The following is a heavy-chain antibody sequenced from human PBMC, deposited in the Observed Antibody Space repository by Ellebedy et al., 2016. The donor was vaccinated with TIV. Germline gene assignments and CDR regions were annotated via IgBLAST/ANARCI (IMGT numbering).Heavy chain of an antibody. Sequence: SLKISCAASGFTFDDYALHWVRQAQGTGHERVSGIGWYSGSIDYADSVKGRFTISRDNAKNSLYLPMNSLRAEDTALYYCAKEGGSYLYFQHWGQGTLVTVSS. CDR3: AKEGGSYLYFQH. CDR2: IGWYSGSI. J-gene: IGHJ1*01. CDR1: GFTFDDYA. V-gene: IGHV3-9*01. D-gene: IGHD1-26*01.